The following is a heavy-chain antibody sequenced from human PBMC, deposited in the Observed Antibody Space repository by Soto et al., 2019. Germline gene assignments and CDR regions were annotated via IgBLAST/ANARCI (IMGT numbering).Heavy chain of an antibody. Sequence: ASVKVSCKASGYTFTSYDINWVRQATGQGLEWMGWMNPNSGNTGYAQKFQGRVTMTRNTSISTAYMELSSLRSEDTAVYYGARGSGSYYNEALDYWGQGTLVTVSS. CDR2: MNPNSGNT. CDR3: ARGSGSYYNEALDY. D-gene: IGHD3-10*01. J-gene: IGHJ4*02. CDR1: GYTFTSYD. V-gene: IGHV1-8*01.